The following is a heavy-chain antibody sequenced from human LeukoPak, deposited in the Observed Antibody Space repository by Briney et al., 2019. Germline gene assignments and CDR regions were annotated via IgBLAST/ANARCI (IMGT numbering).Heavy chain of an antibody. D-gene: IGHD3-22*01. Sequence: GGSLRLSCAGSGFTFSSYWMHWVRQAPGKGLVWVSRINSDGSSTSYADSVKGRFTISRDNAKNTVYLQMNSLRAEDTAVYFCARRIVGGGIDFWGQGILVIVSS. J-gene: IGHJ4*02. V-gene: IGHV3-74*01. CDR2: INSDGSST. CDR3: ARRIVGGGIDF. CDR1: GFTFSSYW.